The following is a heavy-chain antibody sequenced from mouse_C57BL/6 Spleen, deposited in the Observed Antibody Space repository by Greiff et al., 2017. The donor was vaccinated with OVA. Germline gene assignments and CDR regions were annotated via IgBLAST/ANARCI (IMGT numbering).Heavy chain of an antibody. V-gene: IGHV1-50*01. Sequence: QVQLQQPGAELVKPGASVKLSCKASGYTFTSYWMQWVKQRPGQGLEWIGEIDPSDSYTNYNQKFKGKATLTVDTSSSTAYMQLSSLTSEDSAVYYCAIRQLGYFDYWGQGTTLTVSS. D-gene: IGHD3-2*01. CDR3: AIRQLGYFDY. CDR2: IDPSDSYT. J-gene: IGHJ2*01. CDR1: GYTFTSYW.